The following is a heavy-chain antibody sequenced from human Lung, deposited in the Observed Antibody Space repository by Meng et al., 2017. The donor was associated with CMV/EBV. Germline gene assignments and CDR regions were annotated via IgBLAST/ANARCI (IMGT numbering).Heavy chain of an antibody. CDR3: VRGLAENLGWEMGY. Sequence: VGWVESGGGLVRPGGSLRLPCAVLGFTVRSYWMHWVRQAPGKGLEWVSRIDNNGRSASYADSVRGRFTISRDSAKNTLYLQMSSLRVEDTAVYYCVRGLAENLGWEMGYWGQGTLVTVSS. CDR1: GFTVRSYW. J-gene: IGHJ4*02. CDR2: IDNNGRSA. D-gene: IGHD1-26*01. V-gene: IGHV3-74*01.